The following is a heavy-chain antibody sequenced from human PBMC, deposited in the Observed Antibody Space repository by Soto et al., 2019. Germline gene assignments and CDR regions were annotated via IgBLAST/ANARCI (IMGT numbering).Heavy chain of an antibody. CDR1: GYTFTSYY. J-gene: IGHJ6*02. CDR3: ARDLGYCSGGSCYNYYYGMDV. Sequence: ASVKVSCKASGYTFTSYYMPWVRQAPGQGLEWMGIINPSGGSTSYAQKFQGRVTMTRDTSTSTVYMELSSLRSEDTAVYYCARDLGYCSGGSCYNYYYGMDVWGQGTTVTVSS. V-gene: IGHV1-46*01. D-gene: IGHD2-15*01. CDR2: INPSGGST.